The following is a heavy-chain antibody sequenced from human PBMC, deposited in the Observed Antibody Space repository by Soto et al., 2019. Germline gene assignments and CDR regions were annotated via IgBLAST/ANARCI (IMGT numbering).Heavy chain of an antibody. Sequence: SETLSLTCTVSGGSITSYYWSWIRQPPGKGLEWIGYIYYSGSTNYNPSLKSRVTISVDTSKNQFSLKLSSVTAADTAVYYCARDVGSSWPTSYYYYGMDVWGQGTTVTVSS. CDR1: GGSITSYY. D-gene: IGHD6-13*01. CDR3: ARDVGSSWPTSYYYYGMDV. J-gene: IGHJ6*02. CDR2: IYYSGST. V-gene: IGHV4-59*01.